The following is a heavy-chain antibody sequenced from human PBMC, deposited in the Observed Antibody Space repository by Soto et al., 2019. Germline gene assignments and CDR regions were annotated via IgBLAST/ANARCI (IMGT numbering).Heavy chain of an antibody. CDR2: IYYSGST. J-gene: IGHJ6*02. Sequence: SSETLSLTCTVSGGSVSSGSYYWSWIRQPPGKGLEWIGYIYYSGSTNYNPSLKSRVTISADTSKNQFSLKLSSVTAADTAVYYCARITGTGYYYGMDVWGQGTTVTVSS. CDR1: GGSVSSGSYY. D-gene: IGHD1-20*01. CDR3: ARITGTGYYYGMDV. V-gene: IGHV4-61*01.